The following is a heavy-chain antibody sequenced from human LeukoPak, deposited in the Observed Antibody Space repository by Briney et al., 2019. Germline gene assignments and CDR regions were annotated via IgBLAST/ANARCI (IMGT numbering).Heavy chain of an antibody. J-gene: IGHJ3*02. CDR2: INPNSGGT. D-gene: IGHD2-2*01. Sequence: ASVKVSCKASGYTFTGYYMHWVRQAPGQGLEWMGWINPNSGGTNYAQKFQGRVTMTRDTSTSTVYMELSSLRSEDTAVYYCARSVVPAAHGGAFDIWGQGTMVTVSS. V-gene: IGHV1-2*02. CDR1: GYTFTGYY. CDR3: ARSVVPAAHGGAFDI.